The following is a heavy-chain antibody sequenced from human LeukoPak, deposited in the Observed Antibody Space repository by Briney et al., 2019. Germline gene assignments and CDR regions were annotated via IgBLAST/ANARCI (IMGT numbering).Heavy chain of an antibody. J-gene: IGHJ4*02. CDR3: ARMGIAAVGAYYFDY. CDR2: ISRNSYT. D-gene: IGHD6-13*01. CDR1: GFTFSDYY. V-gene: IGHV3-11*06. Sequence: GGSLRLSCAASGFTFSDYYMSWIRQAPGKGLEWVSYISRNSYTNYADSVKGRFTISRDNAKDSLYLQMASLGAEDTAVYYCARMGIAAVGAYYFDYWGQGTLVAVSS.